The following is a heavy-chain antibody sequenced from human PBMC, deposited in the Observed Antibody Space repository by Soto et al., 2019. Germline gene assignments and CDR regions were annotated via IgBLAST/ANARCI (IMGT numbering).Heavy chain of an antibody. CDR1: GYTFTGYY. CDR3: ARDRITMVRGVTFHSFDI. Sequence: ASVKVSCKASGYTFTGYYMHWVRQAPGQGLEWMGWINPNSGGTNYAQKFQGWVTMTRDTSISTAYMELSRLRSDDTAVYYCARDRITMVRGVTFHSFDIWGQGTMVTVSS. D-gene: IGHD3-10*01. CDR2: INPNSGGT. V-gene: IGHV1-2*04. J-gene: IGHJ3*02.